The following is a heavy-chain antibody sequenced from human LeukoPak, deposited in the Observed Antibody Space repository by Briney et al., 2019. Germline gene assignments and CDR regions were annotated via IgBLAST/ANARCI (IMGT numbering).Heavy chain of an antibody. V-gene: IGHV1-46*01. CDR1: GYTFASNY. Sequence: ASVKVSCKAFGYTFASNYMHWVRQAPGQGPEWMGVISPSGGSTTYAQKFQGRVTMTRDTSISTAYMELSRLRSDDTAVYYCARGRGSLGAFDIWGQGTMVTVSS. D-gene: IGHD7-27*01. CDR2: ISPSGGST. CDR3: ARGRGSLGAFDI. J-gene: IGHJ3*02.